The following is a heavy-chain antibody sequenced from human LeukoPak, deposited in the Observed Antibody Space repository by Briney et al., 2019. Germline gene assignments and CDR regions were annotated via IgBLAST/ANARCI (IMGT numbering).Heavy chain of an antibody. CDR2: IYYSGST. D-gene: IGHD3-3*01. V-gene: IGHV4-59*01. Sequence: SETLSLTCTVSGGSISSYYWSWIRQPPGKGLEWIWYIYYSGSTNYNPSLKSRVTISIDTPKNQFSLKLSSVTAADTAVYYCAIFHWIFGVVIWGQGTLVTVSS. CDR3: AIFHWIFGVVI. J-gene: IGHJ4*02. CDR1: GGSISSYY.